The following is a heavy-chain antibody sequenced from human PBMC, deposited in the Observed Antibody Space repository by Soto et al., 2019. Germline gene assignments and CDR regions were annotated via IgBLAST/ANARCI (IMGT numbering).Heavy chain of an antibody. CDR2: IYYNETA. CDR1: VASVTSGDFY. J-gene: IGHJ4*02. D-gene: IGHD3-10*01. V-gene: IGHV4-30-4*01. Sequence: QVQLQEPGPRLVSPSETLSLPCTVSVASVTSGDFYWSWIRQPPGKGLEWIGYIYYNETAYYTPSLKSRTAISVDTSKNHFTLTLTSVTAADTAIYYCGALLAGGWGQGSLVTVSS. CDR3: GALLAGG.